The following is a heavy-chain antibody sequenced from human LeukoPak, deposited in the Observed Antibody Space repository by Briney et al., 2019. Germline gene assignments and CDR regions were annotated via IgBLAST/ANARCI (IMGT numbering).Heavy chain of an antibody. J-gene: IGHJ4*02. CDR2: VYYGRSP. V-gene: IGHV4-39*02. D-gene: IGHD6-25*01. CDR1: GDSISRSTYY. CDR3: AGSSGTGTFSY. Sequence: PSETLSLTCTVSGDSISRSTYYWAWIRQPPGKGLEWIGSVYYGRSPYFNPSLESRATISVDTPKNHFSLKMSSVTAADTAVYYCAGSSGTGTFSYWGQGTLVTVSS.